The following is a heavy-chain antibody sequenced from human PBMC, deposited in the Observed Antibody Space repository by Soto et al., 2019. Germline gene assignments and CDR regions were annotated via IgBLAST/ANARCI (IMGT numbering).Heavy chain of an antibody. CDR2: TYYRSKWYN. V-gene: IGHV6-1*01. D-gene: IGHD3-10*01. Sequence: PSLTCAISGDSVSSNSAAWNWIRQSPSRGLEWLGRTYYRSKWYNDYAVSVKSRITINPDTSKNQFSLQLNSVTPEDTAVYYCAGITMVRGVTRYWYYFGMDVWGQGTTVTVSS. CDR1: GDSVSSNSAA. J-gene: IGHJ6*02. CDR3: AGITMVRGVTRYWYYFGMDV.